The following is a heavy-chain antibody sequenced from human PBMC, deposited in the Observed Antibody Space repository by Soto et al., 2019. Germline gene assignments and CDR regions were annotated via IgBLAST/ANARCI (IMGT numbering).Heavy chain of an antibody. CDR3: ASSGSGSYHIDY. D-gene: IGHD1-26*01. CDR1: GGSISSSNW. J-gene: IGHJ4*02. V-gene: IGHV4-4*02. Sequence: SETLSLTCAVSGGSISSSNWWSWVRQPPGKGLEWIGEIYHSGSTNYNPSLKSRVTISVDKSKNQFSLKLSSVTAADTAVYYCASSGSGSYHIDYWGQGTLLTVSS. CDR2: IYHSGST.